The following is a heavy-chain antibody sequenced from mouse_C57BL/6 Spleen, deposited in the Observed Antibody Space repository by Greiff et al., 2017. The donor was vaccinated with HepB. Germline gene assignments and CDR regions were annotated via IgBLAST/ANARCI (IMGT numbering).Heavy chain of an antibody. CDR2: ISSGSSTI. CDR1: GFTFSDYG. Sequence: DVKLVESGGGLVKPGGSLKLSCAASGFTFSDYGMHWVRQAPEKGLEWVAYISSGSSTIYYADTVKGRFTISRDNAKNTLFLQMTSLRSEDTAMYYCASGSSGYDYYAMDYWGQGTSVTVSS. J-gene: IGHJ4*01. D-gene: IGHD3-2*02. V-gene: IGHV5-17*01. CDR3: ASGSSGYDYYAMDY.